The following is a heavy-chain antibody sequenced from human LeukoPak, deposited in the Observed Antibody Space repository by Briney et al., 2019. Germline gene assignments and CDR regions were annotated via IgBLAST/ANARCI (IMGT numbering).Heavy chain of an antibody. J-gene: IGHJ4*02. D-gene: IGHD6-13*01. CDR2: IYRGST. CDR1: GGSISNYY. CDR3: ARHAAISAAGTAPFDS. V-gene: IGHV4-59*08. Sequence: SETLSLTCTVSGGSISNYYWSWIRQSPGKGLDWSGYIYRGSTNYNPSLKSRVIISVDTSKNQVSLKLTSATATDTAVYYCARHAAISAAGTAPFDSWGQGTLVTVSS.